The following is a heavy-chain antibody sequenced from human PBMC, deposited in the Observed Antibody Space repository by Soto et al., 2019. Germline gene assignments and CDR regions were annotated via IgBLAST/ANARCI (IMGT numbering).Heavy chain of an antibody. CDR3: ARDFGNSGFYYYYGMDV. D-gene: IGHD6-13*01. CDR1: GDSVSSNSAA. V-gene: IGHV6-1*01. Sequence: SQTLSLTCAISGDSVSSNSAAWNWIRQSPSRGLEWLGRTYYRSKWYNDYAVSVKSRITINPDTSKNQFSLQLNSVTPEDTAVYYCARDFGNSGFYYYYGMDVWAQGTTVTVSS. J-gene: IGHJ6*02. CDR2: TYYRSKWYN.